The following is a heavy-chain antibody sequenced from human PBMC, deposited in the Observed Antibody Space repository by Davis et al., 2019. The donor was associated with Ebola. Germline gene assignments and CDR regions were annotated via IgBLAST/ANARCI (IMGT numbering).Heavy chain of an antibody. CDR3: AREGGYCSGGSCYPAGWFDP. Sequence: GESLKISCAASGFTFSTYSMSWVRQAPGKGLEWVSVIYSGGSTYYADSVKGRFTISRDNSKNTLYLQMNSLRSEDTAVYYCAREGGYCSGGSCYPAGWFDPWGQGTLVTVSS. D-gene: IGHD2-15*01. V-gene: IGHV3-53*01. CDR2: IYSGGST. CDR1: GFTFSTYS. J-gene: IGHJ5*02.